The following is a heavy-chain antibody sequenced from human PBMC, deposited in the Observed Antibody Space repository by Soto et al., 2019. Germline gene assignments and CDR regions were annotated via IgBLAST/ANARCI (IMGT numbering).Heavy chain of an antibody. CDR2: IDEYGSTI. CDR1: GFTFSSYW. Sequence: EVQLVESGGGLVQPGGSLRLSCAASGFTFSSYWMHWVRQVPGKGLLWVSRIDEYGSTINYAVSVKGRFTISRDNARNTLYLETNSLRAEDRALYYCTRDIGGKGAYWGPGTLVTVSS. J-gene: IGHJ4*02. CDR3: TRDIGGKGAY. V-gene: IGHV3-74*01. D-gene: IGHD3-10*01.